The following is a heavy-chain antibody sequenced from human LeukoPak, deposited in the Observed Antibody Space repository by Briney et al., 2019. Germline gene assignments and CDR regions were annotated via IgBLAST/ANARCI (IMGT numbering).Heavy chain of an antibody. Sequence: PSETLSLTCAVYGGSFGGYYWSWIRQPPGKGLEWIGEINHSGSTNYNPSLKSRVTIPVDTSKNQFSLKLSSVTAADTAVYYCARRKVLYCSGGSCYRRSGFDYWGQGTLVTVSS. D-gene: IGHD2-15*01. CDR2: INHSGST. J-gene: IGHJ4*02. CDR3: ARRKVLYCSGGSCYRRSGFDY. CDR1: GGSFGGYY. V-gene: IGHV4-34*01.